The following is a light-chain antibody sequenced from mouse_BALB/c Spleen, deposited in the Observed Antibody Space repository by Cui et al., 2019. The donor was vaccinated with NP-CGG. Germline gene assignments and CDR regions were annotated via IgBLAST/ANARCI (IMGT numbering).Light chain of an antibody. V-gene: IGLV1*01. CDR3: ALWYSNHWV. Sequence: HALVTQESALTTSPGETVTLTCRSSTGAVIISNYANWVQEKPDHLFTGLIGGTNNRAPGVPARFSGSLIGDKAALTITGAQTEDEAVYFCALWYSNHWVFGGGTKLTVL. CDR2: GTN. CDR1: TGAVIISNY. J-gene: IGLJ1*01.